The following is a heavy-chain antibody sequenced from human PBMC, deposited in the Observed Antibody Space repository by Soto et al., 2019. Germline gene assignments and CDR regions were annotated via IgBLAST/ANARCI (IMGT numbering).Heavy chain of an antibody. J-gene: IGHJ4*02. CDR1: GFTFSSYS. CDR2: ISSSSRYI. Sequence: GGSLILSCAASGFTFSSYSMNWVRQAPGKGLEWVSSISSSSRYIYYVDSVKGRFTISRDNAKNSLYLQMNSLRAEDTAVYYCARDLRPQQLVSLAAFDYWGQGTLVTVSS. CDR3: ARDLRPQQLVSLAAFDY. V-gene: IGHV3-21*01. D-gene: IGHD6-13*01.